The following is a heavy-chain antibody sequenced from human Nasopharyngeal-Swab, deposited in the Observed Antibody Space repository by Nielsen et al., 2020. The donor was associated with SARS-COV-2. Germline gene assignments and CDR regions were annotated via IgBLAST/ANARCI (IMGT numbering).Heavy chain of an antibody. CDR2: IWYDGSNK. CDR3: ARVTTPELLFDY. V-gene: IGHV3-33*01. Sequence: WIRQPPGKGLEWVAVIWYDGSNKYYADSVKGRFTISRDNSKNTLYLQMNSLRAEDTAVYYCARVTTPELLFDYWGQGTLVTVSS. J-gene: IGHJ4*02. D-gene: IGHD1-1*01.